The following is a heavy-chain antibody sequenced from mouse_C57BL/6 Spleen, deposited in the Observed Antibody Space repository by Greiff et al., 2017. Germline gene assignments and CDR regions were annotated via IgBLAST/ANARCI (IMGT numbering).Heavy chain of an antibody. Sequence: EVKLVESGEGLVKPGGSLKLSCAASGFTFSSYAMSWVRQTPEKRLEWVAYISSGGDYTYYADPVKGRFTISRDNARNTLYLQMSSLKSEDTAMYYCTRETLLRYFDDGGQGTTLTVSS. D-gene: IGHD1-2*01. CDR3: TRETLLRYFDD. V-gene: IGHV5-9-1*02. J-gene: IGHJ2*01. CDR2: ISSGGDYT. CDR1: GFTFSSYA.